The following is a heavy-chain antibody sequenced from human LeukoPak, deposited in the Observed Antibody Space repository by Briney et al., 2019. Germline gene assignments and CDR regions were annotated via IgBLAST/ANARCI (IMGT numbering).Heavy chain of an antibody. CDR1: GFTFSRYS. CDR3: ARKGGYSSGYYY. J-gene: IGHJ4*02. Sequence: GGSLRLSCAASGFTFSRYSLNWVRQAPGKGLEWVSSISSSSSYIYYADSVKGRFTISRDNAKNSLYLQMDSLRVEDTAVYYCARKGGYSSGYYYWGQGTLVTVSS. CDR2: ISSSSSYI. V-gene: IGHV3-21*01. D-gene: IGHD3-22*01.